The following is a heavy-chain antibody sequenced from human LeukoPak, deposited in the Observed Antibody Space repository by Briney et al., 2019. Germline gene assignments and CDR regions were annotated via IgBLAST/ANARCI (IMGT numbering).Heavy chain of an antibody. CDR1: GYTFTSYY. D-gene: IGHD2-2*01. CDR2: INPSGGST. V-gene: IGHV1-46*03. J-gene: IGHJ4*02. Sequence: ASVKVSCKASGYTFTSYYMHWVRQAPGQGLEWMGIINPSGGSTSYAQKFQGRVTMTSDTSTTTVYMELSSLRSEDTAVYYCARETPDIVVVPAARLDYWGQGTLVTVSS. CDR3: ARETPDIVVVPAARLDY.